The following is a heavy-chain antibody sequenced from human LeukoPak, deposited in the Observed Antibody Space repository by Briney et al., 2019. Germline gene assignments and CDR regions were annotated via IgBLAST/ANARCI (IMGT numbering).Heavy chain of an antibody. CDR3: ARAHITMDRGVIITSSFDY. CDR1: GGSISSGDYY. D-gene: IGHD3-10*01. V-gene: IGHV4-30-4*01. CDR2: IYYSGST. Sequence: PSETLSLTCTVSGGSISSGDYYWSWIRQPPGKGLEWIGYIYYSGSTYYNPSLKSRVTISVDTSKNQFSLKLSSVTAADTAVYYCARAHITMDRGVIITSSFDYWGQGTLVTVSS. J-gene: IGHJ4*02.